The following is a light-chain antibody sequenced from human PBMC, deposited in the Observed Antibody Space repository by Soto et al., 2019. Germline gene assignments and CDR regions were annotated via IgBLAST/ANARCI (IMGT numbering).Light chain of an antibody. J-gene: IGKJ1*01. V-gene: IGKV3-11*01. CDR3: QGRDVWPS. CDR1: QSVSTS. Sequence: IVLTQSPVTLALSPGERAVLSCRASQSVSTSLAWYQHKPGQAPRLFIYDASKRAPGIPARFSGSGSGTDFTPTISSLEPEDLAVYYCQGRDVWPSFGQGTKVDIK. CDR2: DAS.